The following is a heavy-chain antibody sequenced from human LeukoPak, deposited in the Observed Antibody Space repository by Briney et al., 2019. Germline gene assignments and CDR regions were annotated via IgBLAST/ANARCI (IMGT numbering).Heavy chain of an antibody. D-gene: IGHD2-8*01. CDR1: GFTFSRYN. V-gene: IGHV3-48*01. CDR3: ARDLGNGDYFDY. Sequence: QTGGSLRLSCAASGFTFSRYNMNWVRQAPGKGLEWVSYISSSGSTINYADSVKGRFTISRDNAKNSLYLQMNSPTAEDTAVYYCARDLGNGDYFDYWGQGTLVTVSS. CDR2: ISSSGSTI. J-gene: IGHJ4*02.